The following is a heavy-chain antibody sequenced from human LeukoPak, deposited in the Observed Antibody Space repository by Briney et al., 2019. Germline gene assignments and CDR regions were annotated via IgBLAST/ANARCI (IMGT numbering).Heavy chain of an antibody. V-gene: IGHV1-18*01. CDR3: ARDTRMVRGVHSFDN. J-gene: IGHJ4*02. CDR2: ISAHTGNR. CDR1: GYTFTSYG. D-gene: IGHD3-10*01. Sequence: EASVKVSCKASGYTFTSYGISWVRQAPGQGLEWLGWISAHTGNRNYAQKCQGRVTMMTDTSTTTASLELRRLRSDDTDVYYCARDTRMVRGVHSFDNWGQGTLVTVSS.